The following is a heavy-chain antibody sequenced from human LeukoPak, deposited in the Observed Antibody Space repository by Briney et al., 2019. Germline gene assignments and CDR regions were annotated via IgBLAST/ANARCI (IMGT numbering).Heavy chain of an antibody. V-gene: IGHV3-21*01. CDR1: GFTFSSYS. D-gene: IGHD6-6*01. J-gene: IGHJ4*02. CDR3: ARVDISTIAARAEDY. Sequence: NPGGSLRLSCAASGFTFSSYSMNWVRQAPGKGLEWVSSISSSGSYIYYADSVKGRFTISRDNAKNSLYLQMNSLRAEDTAVYYCARVDISTIAARAEDYWGQGTLVTVSS. CDR2: ISSSGSYI.